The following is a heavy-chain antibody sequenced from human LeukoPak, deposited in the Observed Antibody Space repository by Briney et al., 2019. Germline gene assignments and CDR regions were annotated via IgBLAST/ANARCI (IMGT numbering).Heavy chain of an antibody. CDR2: IKEDGSER. V-gene: IGHV3-7*03. D-gene: IGHD3-22*01. CDR1: GFTFSSYS. J-gene: IGHJ4*02. Sequence: GGSLRLSCAASGFTFSSYSMNWVRQTPGKGLEWVASIKEDGSERQYVDSVKGRFIISRDNTKASLFLQLNSLRAEDTAVYYCARGSTYYDSSGQVPFDYWGQGTLVTVSS. CDR3: ARGSTYYDSSGQVPFDY.